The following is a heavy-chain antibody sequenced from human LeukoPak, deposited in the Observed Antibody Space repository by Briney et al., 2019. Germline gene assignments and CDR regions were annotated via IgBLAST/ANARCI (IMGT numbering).Heavy chain of an antibody. V-gene: IGHV1-3*01. Sequence: ASVKVSCKASGYTFKTYTIHWVRQAPGQRLEWMGWINADKGDTKYSQNFQGRVTITRGTSASTAYMELSSLRSEDTAVYYCARDRSTIRGVAYFDYWGQGTLVTVSS. J-gene: IGHJ4*02. CDR3: ARDRSTIRGVAYFDY. D-gene: IGHD3-10*01. CDR2: INADKGDT. CDR1: GYTFKTYT.